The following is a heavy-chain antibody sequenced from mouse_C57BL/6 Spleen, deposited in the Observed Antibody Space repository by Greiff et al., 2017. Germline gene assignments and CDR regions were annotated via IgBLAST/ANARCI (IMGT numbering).Heavy chain of an antibody. J-gene: IGHJ4*01. V-gene: IGHV1-66*01. Sequence: QVQLQQSGPELVTPGASVKISCKASGYSFTSYYLHWVKPRPGQGLEWIGWIYPGSGNTKYNEKFKGKATLTADTSSSTAYMQLSSLTSEDSAVYYCASPYGYDVMDYWGQGTSVTVSS. D-gene: IGHD2-2*01. CDR1: GYSFTSYY. CDR2: IYPGSGNT. CDR3: ASPYGYDVMDY.